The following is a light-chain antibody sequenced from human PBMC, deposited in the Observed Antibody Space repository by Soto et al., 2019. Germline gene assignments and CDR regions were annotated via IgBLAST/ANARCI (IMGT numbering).Light chain of an antibody. CDR3: QQYNDWPLT. CDR2: GAS. CDR1: QSLSSN. J-gene: IGKJ1*01. Sequence: VMTQSPATLSVSPGDTATLSCRASQSLSSNLGWYQQKPGQAPRLLIFGASTRATGIPARFSGSGSGTEFSLTISSLQSEDFAVYFCQQYNDWPLTF. V-gene: IGKV3-15*01.